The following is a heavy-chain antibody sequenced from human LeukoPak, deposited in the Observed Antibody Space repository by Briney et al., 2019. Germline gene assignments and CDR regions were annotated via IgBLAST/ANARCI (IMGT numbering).Heavy chain of an antibody. Sequence: ASVKVSCKASGYTFTSYYMHWVRQAPEQGLEWMGVINPSDRSTSYAQKFQGRVTMTRDTSTSTVYMELSSLRSEDTAVYYCAREGPRNYFDSSGPGPFDIWGQGTMVTVSS. CDR3: AREGPRNYFDSSGPGPFDI. CDR2: INPSDRST. CDR1: GYTFTSYY. V-gene: IGHV1-46*01. J-gene: IGHJ3*02. D-gene: IGHD3-22*01.